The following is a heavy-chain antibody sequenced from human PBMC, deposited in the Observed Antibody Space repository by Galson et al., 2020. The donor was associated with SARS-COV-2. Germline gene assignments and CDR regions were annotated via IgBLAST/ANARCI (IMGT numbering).Heavy chain of an antibody. V-gene: IGHV3-21*01. D-gene: IGHD3-10*01. J-gene: IGHJ4*02. CDR2: LDTSSTYI. CDR1: GFAFSSYT. CDR3: ARSPPASTSGTSIYFDC. Sequence: GGSLRLSCAASGFAFSSYTMNWVRQAPGKGLEWVASLDTSSTYIYHADSLKDRFTISRDNAENSLYLQMNSLRAEDTAVYYCARSPPASTSGTSIYFDCWGQGTQVTVS.